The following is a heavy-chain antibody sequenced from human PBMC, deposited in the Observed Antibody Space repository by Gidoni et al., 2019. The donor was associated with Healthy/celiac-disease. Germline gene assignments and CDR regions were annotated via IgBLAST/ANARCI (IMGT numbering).Heavy chain of an antibody. CDR1: GFTFSSYG. V-gene: IGHV3-33*01. Sequence: QVQLVESGGGVVQPGRSLRLSCAASGFTFSSYGMHWVRQAPGKGLEWVEVIWYDGSNKYYADSVKGRFTISRDNSKNTLYLQMNSLRAEDTAVYYCARDRFDFWSGPHYYMDVWGKGTTVTVSS. CDR2: IWYDGSNK. J-gene: IGHJ6*03. D-gene: IGHD3-3*01. CDR3: ARDRFDFWSGPHYYMDV.